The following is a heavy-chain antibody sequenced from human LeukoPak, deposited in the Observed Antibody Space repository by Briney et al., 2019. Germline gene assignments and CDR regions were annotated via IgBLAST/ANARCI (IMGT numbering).Heavy chain of an antibody. D-gene: IGHD2-15*01. J-gene: IGHJ3*02. Sequence: SETLSLTCAVYGGSFSGYYWSWIRQPPGKGLEWIGEVNHSGSTNYNPSLKSRVTISVDKSKNQFSLKLSSVTAADTAVYYCARYCSGGSCYEQAFDIWGQGTMVTVSS. V-gene: IGHV4-34*01. CDR1: GGSFSGYY. CDR2: VNHSGST. CDR3: ARYCSGGSCYEQAFDI.